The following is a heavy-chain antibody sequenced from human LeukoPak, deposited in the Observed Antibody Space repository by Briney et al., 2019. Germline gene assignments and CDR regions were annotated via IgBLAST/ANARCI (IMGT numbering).Heavy chain of an antibody. CDR3: ASHLTTVTTRDYYYYMDV. D-gene: IGHD4-11*01. CDR1: GYTFTSYG. J-gene: IGHJ6*03. V-gene: IGHV1-18*01. Sequence: ASVKVSCKASGYTFTSYGISWVRQAPGQGLEWMGWISAYNGNTNYAQKLQGRVTMTTDTSTSTAYMELRSLRSDDTAVYYCASHLTTVTTRDYYYYMDVWGKGTTVTVSS. CDR2: ISAYNGNT.